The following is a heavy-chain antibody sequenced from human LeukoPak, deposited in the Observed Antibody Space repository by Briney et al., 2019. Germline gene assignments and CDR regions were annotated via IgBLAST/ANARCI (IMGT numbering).Heavy chain of an antibody. Sequence: GGSLRLSCAASGFTFSNYAMSWVRQAPGKGLEWVSSISGSGGSTYYADSVKGRLTISRDNSKNTLNLQMNSLRAEDTAVYYRARSLLDSSGYYHDYWGQGTLVTVSS. CDR2: ISGSGGST. V-gene: IGHV3-23*01. CDR3: ARSLLDSSGYYHDY. CDR1: GFTFSNYA. J-gene: IGHJ4*02. D-gene: IGHD3-22*01.